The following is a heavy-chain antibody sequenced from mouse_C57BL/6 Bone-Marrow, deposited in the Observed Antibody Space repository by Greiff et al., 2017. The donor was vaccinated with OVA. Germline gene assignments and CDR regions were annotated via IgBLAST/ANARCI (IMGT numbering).Heavy chain of an antibody. V-gene: IGHV1-54*01. CDR1: GYAFTNYL. Sequence: QVQLQQSGAELVRPGTSVKVSCKASGYAFTNYLIEWVKQRPGQGLEWIGVINPGSGGTNYNEKFKGKATLTADKSSSTAYMQLSSLTSEDSAVYFCARGGWLLPYYYAMDYWGQGTSVTVSS. CDR3: ARGGWLLPYYYAMDY. D-gene: IGHD2-3*01. J-gene: IGHJ4*01. CDR2: INPGSGGT.